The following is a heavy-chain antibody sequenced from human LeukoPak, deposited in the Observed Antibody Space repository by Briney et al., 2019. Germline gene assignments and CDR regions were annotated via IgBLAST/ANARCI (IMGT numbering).Heavy chain of an antibody. J-gene: IGHJ2*01. CDR3: ARVYYSNSYDYWYFDL. CDR1: GGSISSGSYY. Sequence: SETLSLTCTVSGGSISSGSYYWSWIRQPPGKGLEWIGYIFYSGSTNYNPSLKSRVTISVDTSKNQFSLKLSSVTAADTAVYCCARVYYSNSYDYWYFDLWGRGTLVTVSS. D-gene: IGHD6-13*01. CDR2: IFYSGST. V-gene: IGHV4-61*01.